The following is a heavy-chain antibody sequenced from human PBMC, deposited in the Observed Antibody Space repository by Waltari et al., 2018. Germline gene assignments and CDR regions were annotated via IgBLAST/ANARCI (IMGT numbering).Heavy chain of an antibody. V-gene: IGHV4-39*01. D-gene: IGHD3-16*01. CDR3: ARGLRLGEYRGY. Sequence: QLQLQESGPGLVKPSETLSLTCTVSGGSISSSSYYWGWIRQPPGKGLEWIGSIYYSGSTYYNPSLKSRVTISVDTSKNQFSLKLSSVTAADTAVYYCARGLRLGEYRGYWDQGTLVTVSS. CDR1: GGSISSSSYY. J-gene: IGHJ4*02. CDR2: IYYSGST.